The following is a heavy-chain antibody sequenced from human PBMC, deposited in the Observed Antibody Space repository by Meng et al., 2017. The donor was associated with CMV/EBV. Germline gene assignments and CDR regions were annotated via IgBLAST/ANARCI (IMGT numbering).Heavy chain of an antibody. Sequence: GSLRLSCTVSGYSISSGYYWGWIRRPPGKGLEWTGSIYRSGSSYCNPSLKSRVTISIDTSKNQFSLNLSSVTAADTAVYYCARVNWNPDFWGQGTLVTVSS. J-gene: IGHJ4*02. CDR1: GYSISSGYY. V-gene: IGHV4-38-2*02. D-gene: IGHD1-20*01. CDR2: IYRSGSS. CDR3: ARVNWNPDF.